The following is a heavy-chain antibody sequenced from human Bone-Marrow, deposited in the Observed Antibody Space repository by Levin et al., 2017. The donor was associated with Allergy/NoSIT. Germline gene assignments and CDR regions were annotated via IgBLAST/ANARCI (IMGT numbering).Heavy chain of an antibody. CDR1: GFTFSGSA. D-gene: IGHD3-16*01. V-gene: IGHV3-73*01. Sequence: GESLKISCAASGFTFSGSAMHWVRQASGKGLEWVGRIRSKANSYATAYAASVKGRFTISRDDSKNTAYLQMNSLKTEDTAVYYCTRHETDYDYIWGSSSDAFDIWGQGTMVTVSS. CDR2: IRSKANSYAT. CDR3: TRHETDYDYIWGSSSDAFDI. J-gene: IGHJ3*02.